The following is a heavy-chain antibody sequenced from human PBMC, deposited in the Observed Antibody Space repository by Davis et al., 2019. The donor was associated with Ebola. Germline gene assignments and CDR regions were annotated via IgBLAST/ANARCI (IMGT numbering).Heavy chain of an antibody. J-gene: IGHJ4*02. CDR3: AIEGGGIVIVPTAPLDY. Sequence: AASVKVSCKASGYTFTSYAMHWVRQAPGQRLEWMGWINAGNGNIKYSQKFQGRVTITRDTSASTAYMELSSLRSEDTAVYYCAIEGGGIVIVPTAPLDYWGQGTLVTVSS. CDR1: GYTFTSYA. V-gene: IGHV1-3*01. CDR2: INAGNGNI. D-gene: IGHD2-2*01.